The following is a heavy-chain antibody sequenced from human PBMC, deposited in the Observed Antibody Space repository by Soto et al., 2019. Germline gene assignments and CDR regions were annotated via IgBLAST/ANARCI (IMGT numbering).Heavy chain of an antibody. D-gene: IGHD3-10*01. Sequence: PSETLSLTCTVSGGSISSGDYYWGWIRQPPGKGLEWFGSIYYSGSTYYNPSLKSRVTISVDTSKNQFSLKLSSVTAADTAVYYCARLPPGSLWFGIQSYYYGMDVWGQGTTVTVSS. CDR2: IYYSGST. CDR1: GGSISSGDYY. CDR3: ARLPPGSLWFGIQSYYYGMDV. V-gene: IGHV4-39*01. J-gene: IGHJ6*02.